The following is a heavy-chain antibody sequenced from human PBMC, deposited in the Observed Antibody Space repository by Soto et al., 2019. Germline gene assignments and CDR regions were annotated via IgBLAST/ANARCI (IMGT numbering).Heavy chain of an antibody. V-gene: IGHV3-7*01. CDR3: ARILMITFGGVIVTWFDP. J-gene: IGHJ5*02. D-gene: IGHD3-16*02. CDR2: IKQDGSEK. Sequence: PGGSLRLSCAASGFTFSSYSMSWVRQAPGKGLEWVANIKQDGSEKYYVDSVKGRFTISRDNAKNSLSLQMNSLRVEDTAVYYCARILMITFGGVIVTWFDPWGQGTLVTVSS. CDR1: GFTFSSYS.